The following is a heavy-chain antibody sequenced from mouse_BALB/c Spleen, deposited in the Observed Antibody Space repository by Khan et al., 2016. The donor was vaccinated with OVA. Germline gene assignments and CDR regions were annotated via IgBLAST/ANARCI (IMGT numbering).Heavy chain of an antibody. V-gene: IGHV2-2*02. CDR3: ARNYDYDEGLAY. Sequence: QVQLQQSGPGLVQPSQSLSITCTVSGFSLTYYGVHWVRQSPGKGLEWLGAIWIGGSTYYNAAFISRLNLSKDNSKSQAFFKMNSLQVNDTAIYYCARNYDYDEGLAYWGQGTLVTVSA. CDR2: IWIGGST. D-gene: IGHD2-4*01. CDR1: GFSLTYYG. J-gene: IGHJ3*01.